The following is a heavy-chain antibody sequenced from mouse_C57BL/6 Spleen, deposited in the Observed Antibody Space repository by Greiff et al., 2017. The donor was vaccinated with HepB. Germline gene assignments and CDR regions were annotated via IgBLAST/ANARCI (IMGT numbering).Heavy chain of an antibody. V-gene: IGHV1-42*01. CDR1: GYSFTGYY. J-gene: IGHJ1*03. CDR2: INPSTGGT. D-gene: IGHD1-1*01. CDR3: ARGWSYGGTYFDV. Sequence: EVQLQQSGPELVKPGASVKISCKASGYSFTGYYMNWVKQSPEKSLEWIGEINPSTGGTTYNQKFKAKATLTVDKSSSTAYMQLKSLTSEDSAVYYCARGWSYGGTYFDVWGTGTTVTVSS.